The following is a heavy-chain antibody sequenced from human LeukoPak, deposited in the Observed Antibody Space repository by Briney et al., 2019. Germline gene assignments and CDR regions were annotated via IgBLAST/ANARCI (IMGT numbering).Heavy chain of an antibody. J-gene: IGHJ4*02. Sequence: KSGASLKISCKGSGYSFSNYWIGWVRQMPGKGLEWMGIIYPGDSDTRYSPSFEGQVTISADKSISTAYLQWSSLKASDTAMYYCARRAYCGGDCYVDYWGQGTLVTVSS. CDR1: GYSFSNYW. CDR3: ARRAYCGGDCYVDY. D-gene: IGHD2-21*02. V-gene: IGHV5-51*01. CDR2: IYPGDSDT.